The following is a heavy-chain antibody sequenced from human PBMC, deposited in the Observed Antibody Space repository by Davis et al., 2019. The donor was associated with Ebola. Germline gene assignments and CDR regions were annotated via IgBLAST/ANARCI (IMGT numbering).Heavy chain of an antibody. D-gene: IGHD4-17*01. Sequence: PGGSLRLSCAASGFTFSNAWMSWVRQAPGKGLEWVGRIKSKTDGGTTDYAAPVKGRFTISRDDSKNTLYLQMNSLKTEDTAVYYCTTGYYGDYGPVDYWGQGTLVTVSS. J-gene: IGHJ4*02. V-gene: IGHV3-15*01. CDR3: TTGYYGDYGPVDY. CDR1: GFTFSNAW. CDR2: IKSKTDGGTT.